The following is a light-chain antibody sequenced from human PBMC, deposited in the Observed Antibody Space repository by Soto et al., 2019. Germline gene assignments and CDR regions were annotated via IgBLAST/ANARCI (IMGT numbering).Light chain of an antibody. CDR1: SSDVGGYNY. CDR2: KVS. V-gene: IGLV2-8*01. Sequence: QSALTQPPSASGSPGQSVTISCTGTSSDVGGYNYVSWYQQHPGKAPKVVIYKVSQRPSGVPDRFSGSKSDNTASLTVSGLQAEDEADYYCSSYAGSSNVVFGGGTKLT. CDR3: SSYAGSSNVV. J-gene: IGLJ2*01.